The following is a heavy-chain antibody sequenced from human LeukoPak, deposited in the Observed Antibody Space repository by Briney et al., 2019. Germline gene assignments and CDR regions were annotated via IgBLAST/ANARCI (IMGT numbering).Heavy chain of an antibody. CDR1: GDSISSYY. CDR3: ARAPDYGDYAYSFDS. Sequence: SGTLYLTCSVSGDSISSYYWSWIRQPPGKGLEWIGYIYFSGSTNYNPSLKSRVTISVDASKKQFSLKLSSVTAADTAVYYCARAPDYGDYAYSFDSWGQGTLVTVSS. J-gene: IGHJ4*02. CDR2: IYFSGST. D-gene: IGHD4-17*01. V-gene: IGHV4-59*01.